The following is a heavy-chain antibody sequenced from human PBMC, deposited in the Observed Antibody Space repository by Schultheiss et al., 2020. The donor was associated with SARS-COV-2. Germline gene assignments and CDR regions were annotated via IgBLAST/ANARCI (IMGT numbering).Heavy chain of an antibody. V-gene: IGHV3-48*01. CDR2: ISSSSSTI. CDR1: GFTFSSYA. D-gene: IGHD1-26*01. CDR3: ARDRENYFDY. Sequence: GGSLRLSCAASGFTFSSYAMHWVRQAPGKGLEWVSYISSSSSTIYYADSVKGRFTISRDNAKNSLYLQMNSLRAEDTAVYYCARDRENYFDYWGQGTLVTVSS. J-gene: IGHJ4*02.